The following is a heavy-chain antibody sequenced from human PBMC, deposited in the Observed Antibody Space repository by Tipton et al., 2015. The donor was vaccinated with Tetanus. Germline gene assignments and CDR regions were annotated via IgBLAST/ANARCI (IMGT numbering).Heavy chain of an antibody. V-gene: IGHV4-30-4*01. CDR1: GDSVSTGNFY. Sequence: TLSLTCTVSGDSVSTGNFYWSWIRQPPGKGLEWIGYIDYRGNTYYNPSLRRRVTFSFDTSENQFSLKLTSVTAADTAVYYCARAVRFYYDSSTYYQYYFDSWGQGTLVTVSS. D-gene: IGHD3-22*01. CDR2: IDYRGNT. J-gene: IGHJ4*02. CDR3: ARAVRFYYDSSTYYQYYFDS.